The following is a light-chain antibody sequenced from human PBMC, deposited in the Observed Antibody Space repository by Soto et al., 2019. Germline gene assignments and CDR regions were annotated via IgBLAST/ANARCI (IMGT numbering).Light chain of an antibody. CDR3: QQYNNWLPA. J-gene: IGKJ1*01. CDR1: QSVSNDF. V-gene: IGKV3-15*01. CDR2: GAS. Sequence: EIVLTQSPGILSLSPGERATLSCRASQSVSNDFLAWYQQKPGQAPRLLIYGASTRATGIPARFSGSGSGTEFTLTISSLQSEDFAVYYCQQYNNWLPAFGQGTKVDIK.